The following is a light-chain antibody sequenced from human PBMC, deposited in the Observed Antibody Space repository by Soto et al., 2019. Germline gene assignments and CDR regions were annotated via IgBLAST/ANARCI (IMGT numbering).Light chain of an antibody. V-gene: IGKV2-28*01. J-gene: IGKJ5*01. CDR1: QSLLHSNGYNY. CDR3: MQALQTPIT. Sequence: DIVMTQSPLSLRVTPGQPGSISCSSSQSLLHSNGYNYLDWYLQKPGQSPQLLIYLGYNRASGVTDRFSGSGSGTDFSLKISRVEAEDVGVYYCMQALQTPITVGQGTRLEIK. CDR2: LGY.